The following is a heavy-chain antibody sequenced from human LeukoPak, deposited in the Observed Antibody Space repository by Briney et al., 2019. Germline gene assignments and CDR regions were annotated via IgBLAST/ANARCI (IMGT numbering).Heavy chain of an antibody. CDR3: AKLTYYDFWSGYQYFQH. CDR2: ISGGGDNT. J-gene: IGHJ1*01. V-gene: IGHV3-23*01. D-gene: IGHD3-3*01. CDR1: GFTFSSHA. Sequence: GGSLRLSCAASGFTFSSHAMSWVRQAPGKGLEWVSAISGGGDNTYYADSVKVRFTISRDNSKNTLYLQMNSLRAEDTALYYCAKLTYYDFWSGYQYFQHWGQGTLVTVSS.